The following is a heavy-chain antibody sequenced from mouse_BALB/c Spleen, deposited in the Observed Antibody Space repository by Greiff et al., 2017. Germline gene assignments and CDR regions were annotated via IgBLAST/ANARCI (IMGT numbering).Heavy chain of an antibody. J-gene: IGHJ4*01. CDR1: GFTFSSFG. CDR3: ARSYGNYDAMDY. CDR2: ISSGSSTI. Sequence: EVQRVESGGGLVQPGGSRKLSCAASGFTFSSFGMHWVRQAPEKGLEWVAYISSGSSTIYYADTVKGRFTISRDNPKNTLFLQMTSLRSEDTAMYYCARSYGNYDAMDYWGQGTSVTVSS. D-gene: IGHD2-1*01. V-gene: IGHV5-17*02.